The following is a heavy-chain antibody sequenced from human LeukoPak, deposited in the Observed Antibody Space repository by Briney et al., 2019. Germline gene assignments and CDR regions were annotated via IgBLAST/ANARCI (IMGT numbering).Heavy chain of an antibody. J-gene: IGHJ4*02. D-gene: IGHD1-26*01. CDR1: GITLSNYG. Sequence: AGGSLRLSCAVSGITLSNYGMSWVRQAPGKGLEWVAGISGSGGGTNYADSVKGRFTISRDNAKNTLYLQMNDLRAEDTAVYYCVTDRYSDSAFGDWGQGTLVTVSS. CDR3: VTDRYSDSAFGD. CDR2: ISGSGGGT. V-gene: IGHV3-23*01.